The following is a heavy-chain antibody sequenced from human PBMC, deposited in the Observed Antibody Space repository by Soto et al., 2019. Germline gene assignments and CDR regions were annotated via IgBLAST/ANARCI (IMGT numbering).Heavy chain of an antibody. J-gene: IGHJ4*02. D-gene: IGHD3-10*01. V-gene: IGHV3-53*01. CDR1: GFTVSSNY. Sequence: GGSLRLSCAASGFTVSSNYMSWVRQAPGKGLEWVSVIYSGGSTYYADSVKGRFTISRDNSKNTLYLQMNSLRAEVTAVYYCARETLGTMVRGTPGTFDYWGQGTLVTVSS. CDR3: ARETLGTMVRGTPGTFDY. CDR2: IYSGGST.